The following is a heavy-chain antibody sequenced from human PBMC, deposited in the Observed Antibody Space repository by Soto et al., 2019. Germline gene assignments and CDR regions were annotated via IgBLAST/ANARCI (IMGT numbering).Heavy chain of an antibody. Sequence: ASVKVSCKASGYTFTGYYMHWVRQAPGQELEWMGWINPNSGGTNYAQKFQGWVTMTRDTSISTAYMELSRLRSDDTAVYYCARGGGKFYQLLGLYYYYGMDVWGQGTTVTVSS. V-gene: IGHV1-2*04. CDR2: INPNSGGT. CDR3: ARGGGKFYQLLGLYYYYGMDV. D-gene: IGHD2-2*01. J-gene: IGHJ6*02. CDR1: GYTFTGYY.